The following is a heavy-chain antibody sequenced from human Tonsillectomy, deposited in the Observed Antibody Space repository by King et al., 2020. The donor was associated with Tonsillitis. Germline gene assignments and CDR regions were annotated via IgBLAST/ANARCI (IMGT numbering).Heavy chain of an antibody. CDR2: ISSSSSSI. D-gene: IGHD6-13*01. CDR1: GFTFSSYS. Sequence: VQLVESGGGLVQPGGSLRLSCAASGFTFSSYSMNWVRQAPGKGLEWVSYISSSSSSIYYADSVKGRFTISSDNAKNSLYLQMKSLRAEDTAVYYCARISAAGFDPWGQGTLVTVSS. V-gene: IGHV3-48*01. CDR3: ARISAAGFDP. J-gene: IGHJ5*02.